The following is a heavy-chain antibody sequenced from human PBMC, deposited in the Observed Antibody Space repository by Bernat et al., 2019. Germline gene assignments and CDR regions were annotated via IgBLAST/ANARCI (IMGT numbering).Heavy chain of an antibody. CDR1: GFTFSNYG. CDR3: AKEKGGNYMPLDY. Sequence: QVQLVESGGGVVQPGRSLRLSCATSGFTFSNYGMQWVRQAPGKGLEWEAVISDDGSTKHYADSVSGRCTVSRDNSKNTLYLQMNSLRAEDTAVYYCAKEKGGNYMPLDYWGQGTLVTVSS. CDR2: ISDDGSTK. D-gene: IGHD1-26*01. J-gene: IGHJ4*02. V-gene: IGHV3-30*18.